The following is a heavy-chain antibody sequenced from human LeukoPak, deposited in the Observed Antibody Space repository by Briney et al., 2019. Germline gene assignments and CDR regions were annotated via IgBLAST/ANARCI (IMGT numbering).Heavy chain of an antibody. V-gene: IGHV3-30*02. J-gene: IGHJ4*02. CDR2: IRYDGSNK. Sequence: GGSLRLSCAASGFTFSSYGMHWVRQAPGKGLEWVAFIRYDGSNKYYADSVKGRFTISRDNSKNTLYLQMNSLRAEDTAVYYCAKDDSSGYYHGAVDYWGQGTLVTVSS. D-gene: IGHD3-22*01. CDR1: GFTFSSYG. CDR3: AKDDSSGYYHGAVDY.